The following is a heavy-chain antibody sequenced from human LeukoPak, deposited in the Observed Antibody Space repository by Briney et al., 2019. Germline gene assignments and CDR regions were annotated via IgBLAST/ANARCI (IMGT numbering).Heavy chain of an antibody. CDR3: ARDTSAVDSYDFWSGYRVYFDY. CDR1: GGTFSSYA. J-gene: IGHJ4*02. D-gene: IGHD3-3*01. CDR2: IIPILGIA. Sequence: SVKVSCKASGGTFSSYAISWVRQAPGQGLEWMGRIIPILGIANYAQKSQGRVTITADKSTRTAYMELRSLRSEDTAVYYCARDTSAVDSYDFWSGYRVYFDYWGQGTLVTVSS. V-gene: IGHV1-69*04.